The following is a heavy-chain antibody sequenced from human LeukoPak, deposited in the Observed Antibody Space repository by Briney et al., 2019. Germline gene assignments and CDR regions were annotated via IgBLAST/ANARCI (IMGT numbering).Heavy chain of an antibody. CDR2: MDPNSGNT. Sequence: GASEKVSCKASGYTFTSYDINWVRQATGQGLEWRGWMDPNSGNTGYAQKFQGRVTITRNTSISTAYMELSSLRSEDTAVYYCARGRNGLIWFGELERWGQGTLVTVSS. J-gene: IGHJ4*02. D-gene: IGHD3-10*01. CDR1: GYTFTSYD. V-gene: IGHV1-8*03. CDR3: ARGRNGLIWFGELER.